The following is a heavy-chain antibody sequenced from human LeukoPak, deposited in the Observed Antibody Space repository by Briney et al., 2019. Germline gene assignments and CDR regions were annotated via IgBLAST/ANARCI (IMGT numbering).Heavy chain of an antibody. J-gene: IGHJ4*02. V-gene: IGHV3-23*01. D-gene: IGHD3-22*01. Sequence: GGSLRLSCAASGFTFNNYAMSWVRQAPGKGLEWVSGLSGSGGRTYYADSVKGRFTISRDNSKNTLYLQMDSLRAEDTAVYYCAKAPPLYYYETSGSYFDFWGQGTLSPSPQ. CDR2: LSGSGGRT. CDR1: GFTFNNYA. CDR3: AKAPPLYYYETSGSYFDF.